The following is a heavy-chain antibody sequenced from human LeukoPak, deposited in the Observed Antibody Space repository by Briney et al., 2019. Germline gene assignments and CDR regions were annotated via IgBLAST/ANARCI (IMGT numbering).Heavy chain of an antibody. V-gene: IGHV3-48*01. CDR3: AREGDYGGNSYYDAFDI. Sequence: GGSLRLSCAASGFTFSSYSVNWVRQAPGKGLEWVSYISSSSSTIYYADSVKGRFTISRDNAKNSLYLQMNSLRAEDTAVYYCAREGDYGGNSYYDAFDIWGQGTMVTVSS. D-gene: IGHD4-23*01. CDR1: GFTFSSYS. J-gene: IGHJ3*02. CDR2: ISSSSSTI.